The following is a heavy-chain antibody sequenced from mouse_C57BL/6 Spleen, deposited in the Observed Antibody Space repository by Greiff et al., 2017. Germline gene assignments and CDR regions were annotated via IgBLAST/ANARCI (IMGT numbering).Heavy chain of an antibody. D-gene: IGHD1-1*01. CDR1: GFNIKDDY. V-gene: IGHV14-4*01. Sequence: EVKVVESGAELVRPGASVKLSCTASGFNIKDDYMHWVKQRPEQGLEWIGWIDPENGDTEYASKFQGKATITADTSSNTAYLQLSSLTSEDTAVYYCTSFTTVVESWFAYWGQGTLVTVSA. CDR3: TSFTTVVESWFAY. CDR2: IDPENGDT. J-gene: IGHJ3*01.